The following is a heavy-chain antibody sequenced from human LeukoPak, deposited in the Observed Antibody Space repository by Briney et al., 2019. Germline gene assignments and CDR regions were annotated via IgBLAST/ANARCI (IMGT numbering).Heavy chain of an antibody. CDR3: AKDLAPGGS. V-gene: IGHV3-23*01. D-gene: IGHD1-26*01. CDR1: GFTFSTYA. J-gene: IGHJ3*01. Sequence: GGSLRLSCAGSGFTFSTYAVSWVRQAPGKGLEWVSAISGSGGSTYYADSVKGRFTISRDNAKNTLYLQMNSLRVEDTAVYYCAKDLAPGGSWGQGTMVTVSS. CDR2: ISGSGGST.